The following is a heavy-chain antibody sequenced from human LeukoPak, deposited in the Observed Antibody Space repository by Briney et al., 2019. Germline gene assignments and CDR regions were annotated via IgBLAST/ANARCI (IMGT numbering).Heavy chain of an antibody. Sequence: ETLSLTCTVSGGSISSGDYYWSWIRQPPGKGLEWIGEINHSGSTNYNPSLKSRVTISVDTSKNQFSLKLSSVTAADTAVYYCARLTAYSSGWYYFDYWGQGTLVTVSS. V-gene: IGHV4-39*07. CDR2: INHSGST. CDR1: GGSISSGDYY. CDR3: ARLTAYSSGWYYFDY. D-gene: IGHD6-19*01. J-gene: IGHJ4*02.